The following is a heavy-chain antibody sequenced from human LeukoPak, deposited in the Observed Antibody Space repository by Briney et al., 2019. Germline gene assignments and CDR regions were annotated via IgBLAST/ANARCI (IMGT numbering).Heavy chain of an antibody. V-gene: IGHV3-66*03. Sequence: GGSLRLSCTVSGFTVSSNSMSWVRQAPGKGLEWVSFIYSDNTHYSDSVKGRFTISRDNSKNTLYLQMNSLRAEDTAVYYCAKDPQIYCGGDCYFDYWGQGTLVTVSS. CDR2: IYSDNT. CDR3: AKDPQIYCGGDCYFDY. CDR1: GFTVSSNS. J-gene: IGHJ4*02. D-gene: IGHD2-21*02.